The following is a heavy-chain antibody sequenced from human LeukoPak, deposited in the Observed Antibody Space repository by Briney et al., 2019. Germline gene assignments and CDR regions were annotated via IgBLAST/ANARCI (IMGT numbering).Heavy chain of an antibody. D-gene: IGHD3-10*01. V-gene: IGHV3-74*01. CDR1: GFTFSIYW. CDR3: VREGNFDY. CDR2: INADGSST. J-gene: IGHJ4*02. Sequence: GGSLRLSCAASGFTFSIYWMYWVRQAPGKGLVWVSRINADGSSTNYADSVKGRFTISRDNAKNTLYLQMNSLRAEDTAVYYCVREGNFDYWGQRTQVTVSS.